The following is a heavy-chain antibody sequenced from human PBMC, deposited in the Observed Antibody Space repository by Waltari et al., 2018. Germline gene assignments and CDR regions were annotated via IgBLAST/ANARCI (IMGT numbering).Heavy chain of an antibody. V-gene: IGHV3-30*18. CDR1: GFTFSSYG. J-gene: IGHJ4*02. Sequence: QVQLVESGGGVVQPGRSLRLSCAASGFTFSSYGMHWVRPAPGKGLERVAVISYDGSNKYYADSVKGRFTISRDNSKNTLYLQMNSLRAEDTAVYYCAKVTYYDFWSGYPEGGYFDYWGQGTLVTVSS. CDR2: ISYDGSNK. CDR3: AKVTYYDFWSGYPEGGYFDY. D-gene: IGHD3-3*01.